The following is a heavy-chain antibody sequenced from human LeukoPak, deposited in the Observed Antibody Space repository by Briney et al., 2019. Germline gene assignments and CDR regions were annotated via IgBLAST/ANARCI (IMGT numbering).Heavy chain of an antibody. J-gene: IGHJ6*02. V-gene: IGHV3-23*01. CDR1: GFTFSSYA. D-gene: IGHD1-26*01. Sequence: PGGSLRLSCAASGFTFSSYAMSWVRQAPGKGLEWVSAISGSGGSTYYADSVKGRFTISRDNSKNTLYLQMNSLRAADTAVFYCAKGLGTYYYNGMDVWGQGTTVTVSS. CDR3: AKGLGTYYYNGMDV. CDR2: ISGSGGST.